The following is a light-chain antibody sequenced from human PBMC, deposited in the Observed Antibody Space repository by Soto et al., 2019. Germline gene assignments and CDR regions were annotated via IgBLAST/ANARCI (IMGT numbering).Light chain of an antibody. CDR2: QDS. Sequence: SYELTQPPSVSVSPGQTASITCSGDKLGDKYASWYQQKPGQSPVLVIYQDSERSSGIPERFSGSNSGNTATLTISGTQAMDEADFYCQAWDSSTVVFGGGTKLTVL. V-gene: IGLV3-1*01. CDR1: KLGDKY. J-gene: IGLJ2*01. CDR3: QAWDSSTVV.